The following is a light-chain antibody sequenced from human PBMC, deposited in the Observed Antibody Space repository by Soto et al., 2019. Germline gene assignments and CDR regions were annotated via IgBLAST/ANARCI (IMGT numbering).Light chain of an antibody. CDR1: QSLAYSDGNTY. Sequence: DVVMTQSPLSLPVTLGQPASISCRSSQSLAYSDGNTYLNWFQQRPGQSPRRLIYKVSNRDSGVPDRFSGSGSGTDFTLQISRVEAEDVAVYYCMQGTHWPPYTFGQGTKLEIK. J-gene: IGKJ2*01. CDR3: MQGTHWPPYT. V-gene: IGKV2-30*01. CDR2: KVS.